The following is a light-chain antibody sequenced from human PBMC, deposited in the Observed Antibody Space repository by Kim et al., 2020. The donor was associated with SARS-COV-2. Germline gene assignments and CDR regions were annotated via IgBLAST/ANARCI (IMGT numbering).Light chain of an antibody. CDR3: AACDDSLNGYV. J-gene: IGLJ1*01. V-gene: IGLV1-44*01. CDR1: SSNSGSNT. CDR2: SNN. Sequence: GQRVPCSWSGSSSNSGSNTVNWYQQLPETAPKLLIYSNNQRPSGVPDRFAGSKSGTSASLAISGLQSEDEADYYCAACDDSLNGYVFGTGTKVTVL.